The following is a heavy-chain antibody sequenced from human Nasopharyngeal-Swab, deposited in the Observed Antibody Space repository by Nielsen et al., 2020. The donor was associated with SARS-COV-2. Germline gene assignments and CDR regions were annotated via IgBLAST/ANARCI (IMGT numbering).Heavy chain of an antibody. D-gene: IGHD6-19*01. V-gene: IGHV1-69*13. CDR1: GGTFSSYA. CDR2: IIPIFGTA. CDR3: ARVPAVAASRIDY. J-gene: IGHJ4*02. Sequence: SVKVSCKASGGTFSSYAISWVRQAPGQGLEWMGGIIPIFGTANYAQKFQGRVTITADESTSTAYMELSRLRSADTAVYYCARVPAVAASRIDYWGQGTLVTVSS.